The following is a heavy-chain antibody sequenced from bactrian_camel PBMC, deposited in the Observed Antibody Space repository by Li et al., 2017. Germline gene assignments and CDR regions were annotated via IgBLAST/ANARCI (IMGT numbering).Heavy chain of an antibody. D-gene: IGHD1*01. CDR2: IGSIGRT. J-gene: IGHJ4*01. CDR3: AADSQMTPDMWLIRHNIKTVRF. CDR1: DYSFSRY. Sequence: HVQLVESGGGSVQAGESLRLSCRVSDYSFSRYWAWFRQAPGKESEGVACIGSIGRTIYADSVEGRFAISKDSTKNTLYLQMNSLKPEDTAMYYCAADSQMTPDMWLIRHNIKTVRFRGQGTQVTVS. V-gene: IGHV3S68*01.